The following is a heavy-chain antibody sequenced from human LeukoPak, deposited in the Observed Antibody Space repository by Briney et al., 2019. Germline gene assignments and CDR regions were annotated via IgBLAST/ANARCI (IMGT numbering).Heavy chain of an antibody. CDR2: IKQDGSEQ. J-gene: IGHJ4*02. CDR3: AGGEYAGY. V-gene: IGHV3-7*02. D-gene: IGHD4-17*01. Sequence: PGGSLRLSCAASGFGFSAYWMNWVRQAPGRGLEWVGNIKQDGSEQYYVDSVKGRFTISRDNAKNSLYLQMNSLRAEDTAVYYCAGGEYAGYWGQGTLVTVSS. CDR1: GFGFSAYW.